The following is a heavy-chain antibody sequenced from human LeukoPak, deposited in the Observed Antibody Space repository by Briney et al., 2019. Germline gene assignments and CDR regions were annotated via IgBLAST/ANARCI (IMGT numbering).Heavy chain of an antibody. Sequence: PSETLSLTCAVYGGSFSGYYWSWIRQPPGKGLEWIGEINHSGSTNYNPSLKSRVTISVDTSKNQFSLKLSSVTAADTAVYYCARLTRWYCSGGSCYSDNWFDPWGRGTLVTVSS. CDR1: GGSFSGYY. V-gene: IGHV4-34*01. D-gene: IGHD2-15*01. CDR2: INHSGST. J-gene: IGHJ5*02. CDR3: ARLTRWYCSGGSCYSDNWFDP.